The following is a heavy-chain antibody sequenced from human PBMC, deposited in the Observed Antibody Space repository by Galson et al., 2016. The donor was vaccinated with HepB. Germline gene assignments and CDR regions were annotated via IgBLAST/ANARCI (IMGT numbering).Heavy chain of an antibody. CDR2: IYYSGST. D-gene: IGHD1-1*01. J-gene: IGHJ4*02. CDR3: ARVPLERRGPGYFHH. Sequence: TLSLTCIVSGGSISSGDYYWSWIRQHPGKGLEWIGHIYYSGSTYHNPSLKSLLTISVDTSKNQFSLKLSSVTAADTAVYYCARVPLERRGPGYFHHWGQGTLVTVSS. V-gene: IGHV4-31*01. CDR1: GGSISSGDYY.